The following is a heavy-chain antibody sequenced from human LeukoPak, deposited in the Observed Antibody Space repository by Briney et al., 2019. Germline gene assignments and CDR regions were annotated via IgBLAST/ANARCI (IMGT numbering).Heavy chain of an antibody. V-gene: IGHV4-30-4*08. CDR2: IYYSGST. D-gene: IGHD4-23*01. CDR3: ARGTEVASWFDA. CDR1: GGSISSGDYY. J-gene: IGHJ5*02. Sequence: PSQTLSLTCTVSGGSISSGDYYWSWIRQPPGKGLEWIGYIYYSGSTYYNPSLKSRVTISVDTSKNQFSLKLSSVTAADTAVYYCARGTEVASWFDAWGQGTLVTVSS.